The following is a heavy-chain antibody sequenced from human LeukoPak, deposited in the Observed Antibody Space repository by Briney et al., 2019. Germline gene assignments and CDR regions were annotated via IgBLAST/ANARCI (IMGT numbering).Heavy chain of an antibody. V-gene: IGHV4-39*07. CDR3: ARCAPGRTYYYDSSGYQYYFDY. CDR2: IYYSGST. Sequence: SETLSLTCTVSGGSISSSSYYWGWIRQPPGKGLEWIGSIYYSGSTYYNPSLKSRVTISVDTSKNQFSLKLSSVTAADTAVYYCARCAPGRTYYYDSSGYQYYFDYWGQGTLVTVSS. D-gene: IGHD3-22*01. CDR1: GGSISSSSYY. J-gene: IGHJ4*02.